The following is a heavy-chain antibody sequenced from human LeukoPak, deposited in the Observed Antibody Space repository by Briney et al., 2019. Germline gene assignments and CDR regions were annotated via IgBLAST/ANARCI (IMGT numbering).Heavy chain of an antibody. CDR3: ARDFGVTNYHFDY. J-gene: IGHJ4*02. Sequence: GGSLRISCAASGFTLFSYALGWVRPAPGEGLGGGSAISGSGGSTYYADSVKGRFTISRDNSKNTLYLQMNSLRAEDTAVYYCARDFGVTNYHFDYWGQGTLVTVSS. V-gene: IGHV3-23*01. D-gene: IGHD3-16*01. CDR1: GFTLFSYA. CDR2: ISGSGGST.